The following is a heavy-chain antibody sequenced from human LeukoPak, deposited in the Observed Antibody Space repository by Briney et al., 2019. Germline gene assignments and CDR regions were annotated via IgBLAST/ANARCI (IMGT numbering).Heavy chain of an antibody. D-gene: IGHD2-2*01. CDR3: AKDPRKVRVSVVPAARYMDV. CDR2: ISYDGSNK. CDR1: GFIFSTYD. J-gene: IGHJ6*03. Sequence: GGSLRLSCAASGFIFSTYDMHWVRQAPGKGLEWVAVISYDGSNKYYGDSVKGRFTISRDNSKNTLSLQMNSLRSEDTAVYYCAKDPRKVRVSVVPAARYMDVWGKGTTVTISS. V-gene: IGHV3-30*18.